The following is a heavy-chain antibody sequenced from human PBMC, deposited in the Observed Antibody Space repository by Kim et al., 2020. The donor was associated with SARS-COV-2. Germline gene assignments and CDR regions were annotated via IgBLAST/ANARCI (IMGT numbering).Heavy chain of an antibody. CDR3: ARHGRVNYDLLTGYYKDIFXXAY. V-gene: IGHV4-39*01. CDR1: GDSISSSNYF. D-gene: IGHD3-9*01. Sequence: SETLSLTCTVSGDSISSSNYFWGWIRQPPGKGLEWIGSIHDSGTTYYNPSLKSRVTISVDTSKDQFSLRLSSVAAADTAVYYCARHGRVNYDLLTGYYKDIFXXAYWGXXXLVTVSS. CDR2: IHDSGTT. J-gene: IGHJ4*01.